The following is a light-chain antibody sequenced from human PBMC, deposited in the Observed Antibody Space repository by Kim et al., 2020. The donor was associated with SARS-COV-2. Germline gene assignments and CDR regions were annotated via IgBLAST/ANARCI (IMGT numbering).Light chain of an antibody. V-gene: IGLV1-44*01. Sequence: GQWVTIACTGGAPTISRETVRWFHQLPGTAPNLLIYGNYQRPSGVPDLFSGSESGTSASLAISGLQSEDEADYYCATWDDSLNGWVFGGGTQLTVL. CDR1: APTISRET. J-gene: IGLJ3*02. CDR2: GNY. CDR3: ATWDDSLNGWV.